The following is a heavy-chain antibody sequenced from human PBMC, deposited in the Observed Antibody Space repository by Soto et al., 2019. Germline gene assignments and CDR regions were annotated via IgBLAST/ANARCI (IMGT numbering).Heavy chain of an antibody. CDR1: GFTFSTSA. V-gene: IGHV3-23*01. CDR3: AKGPTVFGAVISFDYYYGMYV. D-gene: IGHD3-3*01. CDR2: ISGSGAGT. J-gene: IGHJ6*02. Sequence: GGSLRLSCTASGFTFSTSAMSWVRQAPGGGLEWVSGISGSGAGTYYADSVKGRFTISRDNSKNTLYLQMSGLRAEDAAVYYCAKGPTVFGAVISFDYYYGMYVWGQGTPVTVSS.